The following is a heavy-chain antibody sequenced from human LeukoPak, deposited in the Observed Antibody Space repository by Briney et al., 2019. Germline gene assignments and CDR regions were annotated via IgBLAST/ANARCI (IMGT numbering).Heavy chain of an antibody. Sequence: SETLSLTCTVSGYSISSGYYWGWIRQPPGKGLEWIGSIYHSGSTYYNPSLKSRVTISVDMSKNQFSLKLSSVTAADTAVYYCARDSKAAAYFDPWGQGTLVTVSS. CDR3: ARDSKAAAYFDP. D-gene: IGHD6-13*01. J-gene: IGHJ5*02. CDR1: GYSISSGYY. CDR2: IYHSGST. V-gene: IGHV4-38-2*02.